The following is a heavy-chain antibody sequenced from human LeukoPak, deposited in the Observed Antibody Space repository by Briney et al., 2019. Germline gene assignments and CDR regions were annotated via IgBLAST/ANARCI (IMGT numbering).Heavy chain of an antibody. J-gene: IGHJ5*02. CDR1: GGSISSGSYY. V-gene: IGHV4-61*02. CDR2: IYTSGST. Sequence: SETLSLTCTVSGGSISSGSYYWSWIRQPAGKGLEWIGRIYTSGSTNYNPSLKSRVTISVDTSKNQFSLKLSSVTAADTAVYYCARDLRSIAAAGSNWFDPWGQGTLVTVSS. CDR3: ARDLRSIAAAGSNWFDP. D-gene: IGHD6-13*01.